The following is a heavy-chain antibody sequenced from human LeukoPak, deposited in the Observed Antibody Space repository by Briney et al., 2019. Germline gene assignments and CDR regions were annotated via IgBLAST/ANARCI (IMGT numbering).Heavy chain of an antibody. J-gene: IGHJ4*02. CDR1: GFIVSSNY. CDR3: ARAPMTTEDY. CDR2: IYSGGGT. V-gene: IGHV3-53*01. Sequence: GGSLRLSCVASGFIVSSNYMSWVRQAPGKGLEWVSVIYSGGGTNYADSVKGRFTISRDRSKNTLYLQMNSLRVEDTAVYYCARAPMTTEDYWGQGTLVTVSS. D-gene: IGHD4-17*01.